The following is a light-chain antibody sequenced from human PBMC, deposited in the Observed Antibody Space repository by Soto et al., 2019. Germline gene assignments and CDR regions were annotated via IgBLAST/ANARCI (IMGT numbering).Light chain of an antibody. Sequence: EIVMTQSPATLSVSPGERATLSCRASQSVSSYLAWYQQKPGQAPRLLIYDASNRATGIPARFSGSGSGTDFTLTISSLEPEDFAVYYCQQRSNWPPITVGQGTRRE. CDR2: DAS. CDR3: QQRSNWPPIT. CDR1: QSVSSY. J-gene: IGKJ5*01. V-gene: IGKV3-11*01.